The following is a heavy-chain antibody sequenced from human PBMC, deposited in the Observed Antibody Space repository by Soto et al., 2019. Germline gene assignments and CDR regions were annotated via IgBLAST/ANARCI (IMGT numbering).Heavy chain of an antibody. CDR3: ARDGRGSERGFTIFGVVPKGEDYYYGMDV. D-gene: IGHD3-3*01. Sequence: PGGSLRLSCAASGFTVSSNYMSWVRQAPGKGLEWVSVIYSGGSTYYADSVKGRFTISRDNSKNTLYLQMNSPRAEDTAVYYCARDGRGSERGFTIFGVVPKGEDYYYGMDVWGQGTTVTVSS. CDR1: GFTVSSNY. J-gene: IGHJ6*02. V-gene: IGHV3-53*05. CDR2: IYSGGST.